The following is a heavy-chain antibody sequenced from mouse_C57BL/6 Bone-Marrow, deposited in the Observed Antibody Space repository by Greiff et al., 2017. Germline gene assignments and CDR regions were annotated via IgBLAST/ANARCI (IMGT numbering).Heavy chain of an antibody. Sequence: EVKLVESGGGLVKPGGSLKLSCAASGFTFSDYGMHWVRQAPEKGLEWVAYISSGSSTIYYADTVKGRFTISRDNAKNTLFLQMTSLRSEDTAMYYCAGDYYCSLWYFDVWGTGTTVTVSS. CDR1: GFTFSDYG. J-gene: IGHJ1*03. CDR3: AGDYYCSLWYFDV. CDR2: ISSGSSTI. D-gene: IGHD1-1*01. V-gene: IGHV5-17*01.